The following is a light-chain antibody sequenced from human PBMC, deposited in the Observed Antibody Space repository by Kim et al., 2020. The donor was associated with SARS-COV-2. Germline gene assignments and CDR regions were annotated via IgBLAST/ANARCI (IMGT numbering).Light chain of an antibody. CDR2: AVT. CDR3: YSYAGSNNWV. J-gene: IGLJ3*02. V-gene: IGLV2-8*01. Sequence: GQSVTISCTGTSSDVGGYDYVSWYQQHPGKAPKLIIYAVTKRPSGVPDRFSGSKSGNTGSLTVSGLQAEDEADYYCYSYAGSNNWVFGGGTRLTVL. CDR1: SSDVGGYDY.